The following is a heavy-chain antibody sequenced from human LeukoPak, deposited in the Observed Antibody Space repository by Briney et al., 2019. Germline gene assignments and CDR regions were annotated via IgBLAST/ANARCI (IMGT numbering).Heavy chain of an antibody. CDR2: INPNSGGT. D-gene: IGHD6-13*01. Sequence: GASVKVSCKASGYTFTGYYMHWVRQAPGQGLEWMGWINPNSGGTNYAQKFQGRVTMTRDTSISTAYMKLSRLRSDDTAVYYCARAAGGSWWFDPWGQGTLVTVSS. CDR3: ARAAGGSWWFDP. CDR1: GYTFTGYY. J-gene: IGHJ5*02. V-gene: IGHV1-2*02.